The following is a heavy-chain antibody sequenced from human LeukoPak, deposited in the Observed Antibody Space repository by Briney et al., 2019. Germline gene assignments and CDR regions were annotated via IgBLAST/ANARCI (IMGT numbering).Heavy chain of an antibody. CDR2: IKQDGSEK. CDR1: GFTFSSYW. Sequence: PGGSLRLSCAASGFTFSSYWMSWVRQAPGKGLEWVANIKQDGSEKYYVDSVKGRFTISRDNSKNTLHLQMNSLRAEDTAVYYCARDLDYGAFDVWGQGAMVTVSS. D-gene: IGHD4-17*01. V-gene: IGHV3-7*01. CDR3: ARDLDYGAFDV. J-gene: IGHJ3*01.